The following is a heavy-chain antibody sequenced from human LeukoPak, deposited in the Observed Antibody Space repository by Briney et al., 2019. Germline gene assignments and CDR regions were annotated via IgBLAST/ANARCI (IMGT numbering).Heavy chain of an antibody. D-gene: IGHD5-18*01. CDR1: GFTFSSYS. CDR2: ISSSSSYI. Sequence: PGGSLRLSCAASGFTFSSYSMNWVRQAPGKGLEWVSSISSSSSYIYYADSVKGRFTISRDNAKNSLYLQMNSLRAEDTAVYCCAREGYSLLLGAFDIWGQGTMVTVSS. V-gene: IGHV3-21*01. J-gene: IGHJ3*02. CDR3: AREGYSLLLGAFDI.